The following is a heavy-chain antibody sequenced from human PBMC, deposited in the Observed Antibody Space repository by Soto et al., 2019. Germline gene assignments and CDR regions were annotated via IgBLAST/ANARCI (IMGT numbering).Heavy chain of an antibody. CDR2: IYPGDSDT. CDR1: GYSFTSYW. J-gene: IGHJ4*02. V-gene: IGHV5-51*01. Sequence: HGESLKISCKGSGYSFTSYWIGWVRQMPGKGLEWMGIIYPGDSDTRYSPSFQGQVTISADKSISTAYLQWSSLKASDTAMYYCARLGQWPPIRSYIDYWGQGTLVTVSS. D-gene: IGHD6-19*01. CDR3: ARLGQWPPIRSYIDY.